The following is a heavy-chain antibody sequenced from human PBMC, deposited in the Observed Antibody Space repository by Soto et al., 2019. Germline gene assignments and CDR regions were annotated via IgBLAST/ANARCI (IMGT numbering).Heavy chain of an antibody. CDR1: GVSISNYY. CDR2: IRYSGST. CDR3: ARTMWGSTSFHGMKHDAFDS. D-gene: IGHD2-2*01. Sequence: SDTLSLTWDVTGVSISNYYWSWIRQPPGKALEWIGYIRYSGSTNYNPSLKSRVTISVDTSKNQFSLKLSSVTAADTAVYYCARTMWGSTSFHGMKHDAFDSWGQGTMVTVSS. V-gene: IGHV4-59*12. J-gene: IGHJ3*02.